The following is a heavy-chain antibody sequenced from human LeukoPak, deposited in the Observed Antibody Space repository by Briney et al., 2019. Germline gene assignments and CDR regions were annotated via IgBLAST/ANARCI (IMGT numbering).Heavy chain of an antibody. Sequence: ASVKVSCKASVGTFSSYVISWVRQAPGQGLEWMGGVIPIFGTANYAQKFQGRVTITTDESTSTAYMELSSLRSEDTAVYYCARALLNDFYYYYMDVWGKGTTVTVSS. V-gene: IGHV1-69*05. D-gene: IGHD3-3*01. CDR1: VGTFSSYV. CDR2: VIPIFGTA. J-gene: IGHJ6*03. CDR3: ARALLNDFYYYYMDV.